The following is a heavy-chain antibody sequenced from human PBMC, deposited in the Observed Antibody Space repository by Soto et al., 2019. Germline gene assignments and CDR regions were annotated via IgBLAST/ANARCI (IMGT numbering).Heavy chain of an antibody. CDR1: GYTFTGYY. D-gene: IGHD1-26*01. Sequence: ASVKVSCKASGYTFTGYYMHWVRQAPGQGLEWMGWINPNSGGTNYAQKFQGRVTMTRDTSISTAYMELSRLRSDDTAVYYCARVRSGIDNHLDYWGQGTRVTVSA. CDR2: INPNSGGT. J-gene: IGHJ4*02. CDR3: ARVRSGIDNHLDY. V-gene: IGHV1-2*02.